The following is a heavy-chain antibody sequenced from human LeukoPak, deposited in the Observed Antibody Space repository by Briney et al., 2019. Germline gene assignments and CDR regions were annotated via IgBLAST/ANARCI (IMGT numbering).Heavy chain of an antibody. Sequence: SVKVSCKASGYTFSSYGISWVRQAPGQGLEWMGRIIPILGIANYAQKFQGRVTITADKSTSTAYMELSSLRSEDTAVYYCASAALGDYYGSGSYYSYYYYYYGMDVWGQGTTVTVSS. V-gene: IGHV1-69*04. CDR1: GYTFSSYG. D-gene: IGHD3-10*01. CDR3: ASAALGDYYGSGSYYSYYYYYYGMDV. J-gene: IGHJ6*02. CDR2: IIPILGIA.